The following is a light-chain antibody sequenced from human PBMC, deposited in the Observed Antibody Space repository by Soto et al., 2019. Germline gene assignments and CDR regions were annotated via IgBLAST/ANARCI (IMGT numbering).Light chain of an antibody. CDR1: QRIGPY. CDR2: AAS. J-gene: IGKJ5*01. CDR3: QQSYSTPIT. V-gene: IGKV1-39*01. Sequence: IQRTRSPSSLSASVVGGLCIPFRASQRIGPYVNWYQQKPGKPPKFLIYAASSLQSGVPSRFSGSGSATDFTLTISSLQPEDFATYFCQQSYSTPITFGQGTRLEIK.